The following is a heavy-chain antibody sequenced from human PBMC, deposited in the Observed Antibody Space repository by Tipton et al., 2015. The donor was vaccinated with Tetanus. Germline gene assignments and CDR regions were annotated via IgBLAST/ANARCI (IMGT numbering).Heavy chain of an antibody. CDR3: ARLRYSYGSQADP. CDR2: TYYSGST. V-gene: IGHV4-39*01. CDR1: GGSISSSSYY. Sequence: TLSLTCTVSGGSISSSSYYWGWIRQPPGKGLEWIGSTYYSGSTYYNPSLKSRVTISVDTSKNQFSLKLSSVTAADTAVYYCARLRYSYGSQADPWGQGTLVTVSS. J-gene: IGHJ5*02. D-gene: IGHD5-18*01.